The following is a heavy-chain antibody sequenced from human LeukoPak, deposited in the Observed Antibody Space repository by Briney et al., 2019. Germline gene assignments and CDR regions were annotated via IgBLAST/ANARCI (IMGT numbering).Heavy chain of an antibody. D-gene: IGHD2-21*02. CDR3: ARDRAVTGGNWFDP. CDR2: ISSSSSYI. J-gene: IGHJ5*02. V-gene: IGHV3-21*01. Sequence: GGSLRLSCAASGFTFSSYSMNWVRQAPGKGLEWVSSISSSSSYIYYADSVKGRFTISKDNAKNSLYLQMNSLRAEDTAVYYCARDRAVTGGNWFDPRGQGTLVTVSS. CDR1: GFTFSSYS.